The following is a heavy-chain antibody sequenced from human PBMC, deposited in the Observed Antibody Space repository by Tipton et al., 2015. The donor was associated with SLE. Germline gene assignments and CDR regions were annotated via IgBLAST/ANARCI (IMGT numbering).Heavy chain of an antibody. V-gene: IGHV4-59*08. CDR2: IHYRGST. CDR3: ARGMVTWRGAIVGVDV. D-gene: IGHD2-21*02. Sequence: LSLTCTVSGGSISNYYWSWIRQSPGKGPEWIGYIHYRGSTNYNPSLKSRVTISVDTSRNQFSLRLTSVTAADTAVYYCARGMVTWRGAIVGVDVWGQGTTVNVSS. CDR1: GGSISNYY. J-gene: IGHJ6*02.